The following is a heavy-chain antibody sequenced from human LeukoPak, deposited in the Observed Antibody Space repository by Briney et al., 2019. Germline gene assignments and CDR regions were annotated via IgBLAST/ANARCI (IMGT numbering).Heavy chain of an antibody. CDR2: IYINGAT. V-gene: IGHV4-39*07. J-gene: IGHJ4*02. CDR3: ARLTGYDWESSYDY. D-gene: IGHD5-12*01. CDR1: GGSITANVYY. Sequence: SETLSLTCTVSGGSITANVYYWGWIRQSPGKVLEWLGSIYINGATYYNPSLKNRVTISVDTSKNQFSLKLSSVTAADTAVYYCARLTGYDWESSYDYWGQGTLVTVSS.